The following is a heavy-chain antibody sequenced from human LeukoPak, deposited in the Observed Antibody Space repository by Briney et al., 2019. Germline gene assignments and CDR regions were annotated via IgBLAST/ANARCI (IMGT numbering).Heavy chain of an antibody. V-gene: IGHV1-69*01. CDR2: IIPIFGTA. CDR1: GGTFSSFA. J-gene: IGHJ4*02. D-gene: IGHD3-22*01. Sequence: ASVKVSCKASGGTFSSFAISWVRRAPGQGLYWMAGIIPIFGTANYAQKFQGRVTITADESTSTAYMELSSLRSEDTAVYYCARDLTYYYDSSGYDYWGQGTLVTVSS. CDR3: ARDLTYYYDSSGYDY.